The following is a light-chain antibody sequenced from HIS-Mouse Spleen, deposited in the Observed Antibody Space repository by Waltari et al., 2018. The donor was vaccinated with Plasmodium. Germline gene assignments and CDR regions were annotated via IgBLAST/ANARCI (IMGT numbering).Light chain of an antibody. CDR1: KLGYKY. CDR2: QAS. CDR3: QAWDSSTVV. Sequence: SYELTQPPSVSVSPGQTASITCSGDKLGYKYACWYQQKPGQSPVLVIYQASKRPSGIPERFSGSNSGTTATLTISGTQAMDEADYYCQAWDSSTVVFGGGTKLTVL. V-gene: IGLV3-1*01. J-gene: IGLJ2*01.